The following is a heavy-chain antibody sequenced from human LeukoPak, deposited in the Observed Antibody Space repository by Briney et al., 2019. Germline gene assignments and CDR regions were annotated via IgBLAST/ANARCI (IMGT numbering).Heavy chain of an antibody. D-gene: IGHD5-24*01. J-gene: IGHJ4*02. CDR3: ARDREDGYNYYFDY. V-gene: IGHV3-30-3*01. Sequence: PGRSLRLSCAASGFTFSSYAMHWVRRAPGKGLEWVAVISYDGSNKYYADSVKGRFTISRDNSKNTLYLQMNSLRAEDTAVYYCARDREDGYNYYFDYWGQGTLVTVSS. CDR1: GFTFSSYA. CDR2: ISYDGSNK.